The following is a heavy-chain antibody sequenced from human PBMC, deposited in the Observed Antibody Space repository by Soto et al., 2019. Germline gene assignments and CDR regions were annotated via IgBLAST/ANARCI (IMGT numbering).Heavy chain of an antibody. CDR3: ARAYSSSWYGGNWFDP. J-gene: IGHJ5*02. V-gene: IGHV4-31*03. CDR2: IYYSGST. D-gene: IGHD6-13*01. Sequence: SETLSLTCTVSGGSISSGGYYWSWIRQHPGKGLEWIGYIYYSGSTYYNPSLKSRVTISVDTSKNQFSLKLSSVTAADTTVYYCARAYSSSWYGGNWFDPWGQGTLVTVSS. CDR1: GGSISSGGYY.